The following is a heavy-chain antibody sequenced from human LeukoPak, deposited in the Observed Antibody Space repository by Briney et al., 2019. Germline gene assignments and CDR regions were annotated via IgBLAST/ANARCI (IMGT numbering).Heavy chain of an antibody. CDR2: IYYSGST. CDR1: GGSISSSSYY. Sequence: SETLSLTCTVSGGSISSSSYYWGWIRQPPGKGLEWIGSIYYSGSTYYNPSLKSRVTISVDTSKNQFSLKLSSVTAADTAVYYCAIMAITVADFDYWGQGTLVTVSS. CDR3: AIMAITVADFDY. V-gene: IGHV4-39*01. D-gene: IGHD6-19*01. J-gene: IGHJ4*02.